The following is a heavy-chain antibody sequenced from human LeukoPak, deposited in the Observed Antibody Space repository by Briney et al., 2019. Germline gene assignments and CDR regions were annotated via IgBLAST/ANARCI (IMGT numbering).Heavy chain of an antibody. CDR2: IYSGGST. J-gene: IGHJ6*02. D-gene: IGHD5-24*01. V-gene: IGHV3-53*01. CDR1: GFVVGGNY. Sequence: GGSLRLSCAASGFVVGGNYMSWVRQAPGKGLEWVSVIYSGGSTYYADSVKGRFSTSRDSSTSTLFLQMDSLRVEDTAMYYCARPTDGDSTRYGMDVWGQGTTVTVSS. CDR3: ARPTDGDSTRYGMDV.